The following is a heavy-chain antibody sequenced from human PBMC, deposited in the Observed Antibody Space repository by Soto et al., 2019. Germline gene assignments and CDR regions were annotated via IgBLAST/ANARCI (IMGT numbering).Heavy chain of an antibody. J-gene: IGHJ4*02. CDR3: ARGVYYDFWSGYFRWYYFDY. Sequence: SETLSLTCAVYGGSFSGYYWSWIRQPPGKGLEWIGEINHSGSTNYNPSLKSRVTISVDTSKNQFSLKLSSVTAADTAVYYCARGVYYDFWSGYFRWYYFDYWGQGTLVTVSS. D-gene: IGHD3-3*01. V-gene: IGHV4-34*01. CDR2: INHSGST. CDR1: GGSFSGYY.